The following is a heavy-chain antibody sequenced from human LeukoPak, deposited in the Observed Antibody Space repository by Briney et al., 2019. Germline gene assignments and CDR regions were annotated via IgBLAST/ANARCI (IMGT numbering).Heavy chain of an antibody. CDR3: ARDKGLYSSSWYEDYYYYYMDV. CDR2: IYTSGST. D-gene: IGHD6-13*01. J-gene: IGHJ6*03. CDR1: GGSISSYY. V-gene: IGHV4-4*07. Sequence: SETLSLTCTVSGGSISSYYWSWIRQPAGKGLEWIGRIYTSGSTNYNPSLKSRVTMSVDTSKNQFSLKLSSVTAADTAVYYCARDKGLYSSSWYEDYYYYYMDVWGKGTTVTISS.